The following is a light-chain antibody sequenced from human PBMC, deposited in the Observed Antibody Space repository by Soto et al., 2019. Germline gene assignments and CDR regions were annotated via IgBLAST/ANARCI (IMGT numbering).Light chain of an antibody. V-gene: IGKV3-20*01. CDR3: QQYNNWPLT. CDR2: AAS. CDR1: QSVSSYY. Sequence: EIVLTQSPGTLSLSPGEIATLSCSASQSVSSYYLAWYQQKPGQAPRLLIYAASSRATGIPDRFSGSGSGTEFTLTISSLQSEDFAVYSCQQYNNWPLTFGGGTKVDIK. J-gene: IGKJ4*01.